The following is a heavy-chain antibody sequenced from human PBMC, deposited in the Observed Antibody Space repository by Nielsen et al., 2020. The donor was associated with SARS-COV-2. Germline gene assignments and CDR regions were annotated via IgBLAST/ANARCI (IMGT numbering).Heavy chain of an antibody. J-gene: IGHJ5*02. Sequence: SETLSLTCTASGGSISSYYWSWIRQPPGKGLEWIGYIYYSGSTNYNPSLKSRVTISVDTSKNQFSLKLSSVTAADTAVYYCARTLYSGYDRGNWFDPWGQGTLVTVSS. CDR1: GGSISSYY. D-gene: IGHD5-12*01. CDR2: IYYSGST. V-gene: IGHV4-59*08. CDR3: ARTLYSGYDRGNWFDP.